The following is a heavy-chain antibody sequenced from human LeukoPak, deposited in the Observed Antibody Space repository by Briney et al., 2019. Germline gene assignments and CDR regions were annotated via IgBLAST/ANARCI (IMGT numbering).Heavy chain of an antibody. CDR3: ASEVVVAATDDY. J-gene: IGHJ4*02. D-gene: IGHD2-15*01. Sequence: LSLTCTVSGGSISSYYWSWIRQAPGKGLEWVSYISSSGSTIFYADSVKGRFTISRDNAKNSLYLQMNSLRAEDTAVYYCASEVVVAATDDYWGQGTLVTVSS. CDR1: GGSISSYY. CDR2: ISSSGSTI. V-gene: IGHV3-11*01.